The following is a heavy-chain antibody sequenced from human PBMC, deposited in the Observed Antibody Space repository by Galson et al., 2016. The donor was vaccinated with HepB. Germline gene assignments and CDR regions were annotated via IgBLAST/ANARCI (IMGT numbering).Heavy chain of an antibody. CDR1: GYSFLSYG. V-gene: IGHV1-18*01. Sequence: SVKVSCKASGYSFLSYGISWVRQAPGQGLEWMGWINTYNGDTSYAQSLRGRVTMTTDTSTTTAYMELKSLRSDDTAMYYCVRGFKSGAPDLFDPWGQGTLVTASS. CDR3: VRGFKSGAPDLFDP. CDR2: INTYNGDT. J-gene: IGHJ5*02. D-gene: IGHD1-26*01.